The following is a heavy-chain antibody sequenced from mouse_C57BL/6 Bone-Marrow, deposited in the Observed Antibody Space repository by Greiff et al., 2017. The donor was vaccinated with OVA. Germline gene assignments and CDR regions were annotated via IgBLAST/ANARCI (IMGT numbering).Heavy chain of an antibody. CDR1: GYTFTDYN. D-gene: IGHD1-1*01. V-gene: IGHV1-22*01. CDR3: ARSPDYYGSSPHYYAMDY. CDR2: INPNNGGT. Sequence: EVQLQQSGPELVKPGASVKMSCKASGYTFTDYNMHWVKQSHGKSLEWIGYINPNNGGTSYNQKFKGKATLTVNKSSSTAYMELRSLTSEESAVYYCARSPDYYGSSPHYYAMDYWGQGTSVTVSS. J-gene: IGHJ4*01.